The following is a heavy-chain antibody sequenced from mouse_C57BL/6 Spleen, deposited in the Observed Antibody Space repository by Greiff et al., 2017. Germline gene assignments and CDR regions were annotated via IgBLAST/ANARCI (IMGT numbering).Heavy chain of an antibody. V-gene: IGHV1-53*01. D-gene: IGHD1-1*01. CDR1: GYTFTSYW. CDR2: IHPSNGGT. Sequence: QVQLQQPGTELVKPGASVKLSCKASGYTFTSYWMHWVKQRPGQGLEWIGIIHPSNGGTTYNAKFKSKATLTVDKSSSTAYMQLSSLTSEDAAVYYCARRSRVEGYFDVWGTGTTVTVSS. J-gene: IGHJ1*03. CDR3: ARRSRVEGYFDV.